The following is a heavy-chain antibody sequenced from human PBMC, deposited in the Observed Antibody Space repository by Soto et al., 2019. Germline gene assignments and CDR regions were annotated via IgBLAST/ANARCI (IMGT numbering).Heavy chain of an antibody. V-gene: IGHV4-4*02. J-gene: IGHJ5*02. Sequence: QVQLQESGPGLVKPSGTLSLTCAVSGGSISSTNWWSWVRQPPGKGLEWIGEIYHRGSPNYNPSLKSRVTLSVDKSKNQFSLKLTSVTAADTAIYYCVRNGDGYSAGWFDPWGQGTLVTVSS. CDR2: IYHRGSP. CDR1: GGSISSTNW. CDR3: VRNGDGYSAGWFDP. D-gene: IGHD2-21*01.